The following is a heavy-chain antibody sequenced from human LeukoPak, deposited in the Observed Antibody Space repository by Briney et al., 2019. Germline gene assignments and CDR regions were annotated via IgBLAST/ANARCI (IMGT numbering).Heavy chain of an antibody. Sequence: GASVKVSCKASGYTFTSYYMHWVRQAPGQGLEWMGIINPSGGSTSYAQKFQGRVTMTRDTSTSTVYMELSSLRSEDTAVYYCAKDSRFLEWLSPFDYWGQGTLVTVSS. CDR3: AKDSRFLEWLSPFDY. D-gene: IGHD3-3*01. CDR2: INPSGGST. V-gene: IGHV1-46*01. J-gene: IGHJ4*02. CDR1: GYTFTSYY.